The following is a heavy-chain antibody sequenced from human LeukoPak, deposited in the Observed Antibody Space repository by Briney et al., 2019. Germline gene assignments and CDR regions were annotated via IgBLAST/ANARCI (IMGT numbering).Heavy chain of an antibody. CDR2: VNNDAKEK. CDR3: ARSPSTGTADY. V-gene: IGHV3-7*01. CDR1: GFRFSEYW. J-gene: IGHJ4*02. D-gene: IGHD1-1*01. Sequence: GGSLRLSCAASGFRFSEYWMSWVRQTPGKGLEWVANVNNDAKEKYYVDSVKGRFTVSRDNVRDTLFLQLNSLRAEDTAVYYCARSPSTGTADYWGQGTLVSVSS.